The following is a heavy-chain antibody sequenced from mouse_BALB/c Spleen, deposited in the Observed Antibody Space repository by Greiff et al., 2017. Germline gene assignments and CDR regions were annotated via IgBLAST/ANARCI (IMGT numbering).Heavy chain of an antibody. Sequence: QVQLKESGAELARPGASVKMSCKASGYTFTSYTMHWVKQRPGQGLEWIGYINPSSGYTNYNQKFKDKATLTADKSSSTAYMQLSSLTSEDSAVYYCARYDYGTTFYAMDYWGQGTSVTVSS. D-gene: IGHD2-4*01. J-gene: IGHJ4*01. V-gene: IGHV1-4*01. CDR2: INPSSGYT. CDR1: GYTFTSYT. CDR3: ARYDYGTTFYAMDY.